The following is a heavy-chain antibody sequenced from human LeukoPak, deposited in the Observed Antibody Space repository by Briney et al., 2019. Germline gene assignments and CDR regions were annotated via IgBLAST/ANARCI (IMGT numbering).Heavy chain of an antibody. CDR1: SGSISSYY. J-gene: IGHJ2*01. V-gene: IGHV4-4*07. CDR2: IYTSGST. Sequence: SETLSLTCTVSSGSISSYYWSWIRQPAGKGLEWIGRIYTSGSTNYNPSLKSRVTMSVDTSKNQFSLKLSSVTAADTAVYYCAREPKDIVVVPAARGHWYFDLWGRGTLVTVFS. CDR3: AREPKDIVVVPAARGHWYFDL. D-gene: IGHD2-2*01.